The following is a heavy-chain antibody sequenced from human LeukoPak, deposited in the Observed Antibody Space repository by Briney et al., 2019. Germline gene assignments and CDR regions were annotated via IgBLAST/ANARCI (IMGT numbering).Heavy chain of an antibody. CDR1: GYSITSGYY. J-gene: IGHJ3*02. Sequence: SETLSLTCAVSGYSITSGYYWGWIRQPPGKGLEWIGSIYHSGSTYYNPSLKSRVTISVDTSENQFSLKLSSVTAADTAVYYCAGIPDVLMVYSHAFDIWGQGTMVTVSS. D-gene: IGHD2-8*01. CDR3: AGIPDVLMVYSHAFDI. CDR2: IYHSGST. V-gene: IGHV4-38-2*01.